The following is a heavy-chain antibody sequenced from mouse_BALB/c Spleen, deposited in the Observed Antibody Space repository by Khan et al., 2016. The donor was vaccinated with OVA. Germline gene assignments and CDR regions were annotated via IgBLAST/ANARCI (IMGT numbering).Heavy chain of an antibody. V-gene: IGHV5-17*02. CDR3: ATYGWWD. CDR2: ISSGSSTI. CDR1: GFTFSSFG. D-gene: IGHD1-1*01. Sequence: EVELVEAGGGLVQPGGSRKLSCAASGFTFSSFGMHWVRQAPEKGLEWVAYISSGSSTIYYADTVKGRLTISRDNPKNTLFLQMTSLRADDTAMYYCATYGWWDWGAGTTVTVSS. J-gene: IGHJ1*01.